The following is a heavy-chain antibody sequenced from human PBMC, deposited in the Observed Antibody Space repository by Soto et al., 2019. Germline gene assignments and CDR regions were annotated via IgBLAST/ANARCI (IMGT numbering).Heavy chain of an antibody. D-gene: IGHD3-22*01. V-gene: IGHV1-18*01. CDR2: ISTYNGNT. CDR1: GYTFTTYG. J-gene: IGHJ4*02. Sequence: QIHLVQSGAEVKKPGASVKVSCKASGYTFTTYGFSWVRQAPGQGLEWMGWISTYNGNTNYAQKFQGRVTMTTDTPTRTAYMELRSLRSDDTAVYYCAREWGRYDSSCSCDYWGQGTLVTVSS. CDR3: AREWGRYDSSCSCDY.